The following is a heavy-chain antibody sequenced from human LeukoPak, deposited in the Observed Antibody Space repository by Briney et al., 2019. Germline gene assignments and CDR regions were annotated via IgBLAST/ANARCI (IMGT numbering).Heavy chain of an antibody. V-gene: IGHV3-9*01. Sequence: GRSLRLSCAASGFTFDDYAMHWVRQAPGKGLEWVSGISWNSGSIGYADSVKGRFTISRDNAKNSLYLQMNSLRAEDTALYYCAKDKAPLAATLGYWGQGTLVTVSS. CDR3: AKDKAPLAATLGY. CDR2: ISWNSGSI. CDR1: GFTFDDYA. J-gene: IGHJ4*02. D-gene: IGHD2-15*01.